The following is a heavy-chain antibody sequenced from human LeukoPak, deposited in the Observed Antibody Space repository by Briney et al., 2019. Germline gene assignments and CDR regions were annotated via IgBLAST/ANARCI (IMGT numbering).Heavy chain of an antibody. V-gene: IGHV3-23*01. Sequence: PGGTLRLSCAASGFTFSSYGMSWVRQAPGKGLEWVSAISGSGGSTYYADSVKGRFTISRDNSKNTLYLQMNSLRAEDTAVYYCAKDQGPSYYDSTRDAFDIWGQGTMVTVSS. CDR1: GFTFSSYG. D-gene: IGHD3-22*01. J-gene: IGHJ3*02. CDR3: AKDQGPSYYDSTRDAFDI. CDR2: ISGSGGST.